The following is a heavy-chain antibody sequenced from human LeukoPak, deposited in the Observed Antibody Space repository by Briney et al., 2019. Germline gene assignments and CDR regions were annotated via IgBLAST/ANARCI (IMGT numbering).Heavy chain of an antibody. Sequence: SETLSLTCTVSGGSISSYFGSWIRQPPGKGLEWIGYIYYSGSTNYNPSLKRRVTISVDPSKNQFSLKLSSVTAGDTGVYYCARTSRWLQSSFGHWGQGTLVTVSS. CDR2: IYYSGST. J-gene: IGHJ4*02. D-gene: IGHD5-24*01. V-gene: IGHV4-59*01. CDR1: GGSISSYF. CDR3: ARTSRWLQSSFGH.